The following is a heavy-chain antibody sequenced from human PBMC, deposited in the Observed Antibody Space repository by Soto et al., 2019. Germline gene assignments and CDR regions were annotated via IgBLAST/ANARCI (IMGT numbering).Heavy chain of an antibody. J-gene: IGHJ4*02. Sequence: QVQLVESGGGVVQPGRSLRLSCAASGFTFSSYAMHWVRQAPGKGLEWVAVISYDGSNKYYADSVKGRFTISRDNTKNTLYLQMNSLRAEDRAVYYCARDGIVPMVYAIDVYFDYWGQGTLVTVSA. CDR2: ISYDGSNK. CDR3: ARDGIVPMVYAIDVYFDY. D-gene: IGHD2-8*01. V-gene: IGHV3-30-3*01. CDR1: GFTFSSYA.